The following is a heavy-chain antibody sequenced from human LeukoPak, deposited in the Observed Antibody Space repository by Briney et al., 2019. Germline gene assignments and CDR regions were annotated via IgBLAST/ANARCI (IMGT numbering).Heavy chain of an antibody. CDR2: IYYSGST. V-gene: IGHV4-59*01. D-gene: IGHD6-13*01. CDR3: ARCKLGSSWFLDY. J-gene: IGHJ4*02. CDR1: GGSISSYY. Sequence: SETLSHTCTVSGGSISSYYWSWIRRPPGKGLEWIGYIYYSGSTNYNPSLKSRVTISVDTSKNQFSLKLSSVTAADTAVYYCARCKLGSSWFLDYWGQGTLVTVSS.